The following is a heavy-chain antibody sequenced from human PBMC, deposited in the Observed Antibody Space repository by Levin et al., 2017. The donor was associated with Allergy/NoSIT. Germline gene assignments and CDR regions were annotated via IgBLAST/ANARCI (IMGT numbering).Heavy chain of an antibody. V-gene: IGHV3-23*01. CDR2: ISGSGGST. CDR3: AKDSGGPRHEYYDFCSGYYGGDYYYGMDV. D-gene: IGHD3-3*01. Sequence: GGSLRLSCAASGFTFSSYAMSWVRQAPGKGLEWVSAISGSGGSTYYADSVKGRFTISRDNSKNTLYLQMNSLRAEDTAVYYCAKDSGGPRHEYYDFCSGYYGGDYYYGMDVWGQGTTVTVSS. J-gene: IGHJ6*02. CDR1: GFTFSSYA.